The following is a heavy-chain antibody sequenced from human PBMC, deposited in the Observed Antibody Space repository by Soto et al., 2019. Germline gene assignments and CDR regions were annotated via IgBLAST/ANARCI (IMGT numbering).Heavy chain of an antibody. CDR1: GYTSTGYY. CDR3: ARDTHSSSWYGSYNWFDP. Sequence: ASVKVSCKASGYTSTGYYMHWVRQAPGQGLEWMGWINPNSGGTNYAQKFQGWVTMTRDTSISTAYMELSRLRSDDTAVYYCARDTHSSSWYGSYNWFDPWGQGTLVTVSS. J-gene: IGHJ5*02. CDR2: INPNSGGT. D-gene: IGHD6-13*01. V-gene: IGHV1-2*04.